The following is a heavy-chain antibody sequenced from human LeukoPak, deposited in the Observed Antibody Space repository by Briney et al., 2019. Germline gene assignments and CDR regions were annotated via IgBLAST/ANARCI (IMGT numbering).Heavy chain of an antibody. J-gene: IGHJ4*02. CDR3: ARGDY. V-gene: IGHV4-31*03. CDR2: ISYTGST. CDR1: GASINSAGYY. Sequence: SETLSLTCTVSGASINSAGYYWSWIRQLPGKGLEWIGYISYTGSTYYNPSLKSRVIISRDTSKNQFSLKLSSVTAADTAIYYCARGDYWGQGALVTVSS.